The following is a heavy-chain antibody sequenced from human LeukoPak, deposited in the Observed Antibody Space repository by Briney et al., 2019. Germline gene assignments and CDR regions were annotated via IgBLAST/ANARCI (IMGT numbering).Heavy chain of an antibody. V-gene: IGHV3-23*01. J-gene: IGHJ4*02. CDR3: AKLGITMIVVPLDYFDY. Sequence: GGSLRLSCAASGFTFSSYAMSWVRQAPGKGLEWVSAISGSGGSTYYADSVKGRFPISRDNSKNTLYLQMNSLRAEDTAVYYCAKLGITMIVVPLDYFDYWGQGTLVTVSS. CDR2: ISGSGGST. D-gene: IGHD3-22*01. CDR1: GFTFSSYA.